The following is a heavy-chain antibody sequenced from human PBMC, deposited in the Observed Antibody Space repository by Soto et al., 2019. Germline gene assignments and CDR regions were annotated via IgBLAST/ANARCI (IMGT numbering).Heavy chain of an antibody. J-gene: IGHJ4*02. D-gene: IGHD3-10*01. Sequence: GGSLRLSCAASGFTFDDYGMSWVRQAPGKGLEWVSGINWNGGSTGYADSVKGRFTISRDNAKNSLYLQMNSLRAEDTALYHCARVPKGGSGSYYFDYWGQGTLVTVSS. CDR3: ARVPKGGSGSYYFDY. CDR1: GFTFDDYG. CDR2: INWNGGST. V-gene: IGHV3-20*01.